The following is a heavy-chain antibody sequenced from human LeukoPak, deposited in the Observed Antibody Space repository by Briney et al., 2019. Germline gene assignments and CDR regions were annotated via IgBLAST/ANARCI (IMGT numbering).Heavy chain of an antibody. D-gene: IGHD2-2*01. J-gene: IGHJ4*02. V-gene: IGHV3-23*01. CDR3: AKEHTSLGGRDY. CDR2: IRGGGGRT. Sequence: GGSLRLFCAASVYRFRRLSMTWVRQAPGKGLEWVSVIRGGGGRTTYADAVRGRFPISRDDSKNTVYLNMNSQRRDDAGVLYCAKEHTSLGGRDYWGQGTLVTVSS. CDR1: VYRFRRLS.